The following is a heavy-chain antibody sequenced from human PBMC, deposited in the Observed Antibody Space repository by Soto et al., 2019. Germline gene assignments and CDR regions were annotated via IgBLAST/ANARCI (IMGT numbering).Heavy chain of an antibody. CDR3: ASQPSYYYDSSGYFDY. J-gene: IGHJ4*02. CDR1: GYTFTSYG. D-gene: IGHD3-22*01. CDR2: IIPIFGTA. V-gene: IGHV1-69*13. Sequence: SVKVSCKASGYTFTSYGISWVRQAPGRGLEWMGGIIPIFGTANYAQKFQGRVTITADESTSTAYMELSSLRSEDTAVYYCASQPSYYYDSSGYFDYWGQGTLVTVSS.